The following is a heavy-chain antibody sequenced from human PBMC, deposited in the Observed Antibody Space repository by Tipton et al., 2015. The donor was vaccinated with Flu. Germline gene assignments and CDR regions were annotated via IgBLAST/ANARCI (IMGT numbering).Heavy chain of an antibody. D-gene: IGHD1/OR15-1a*01. CDR2: ISWNSDNI. V-gene: IGHV3-23*01. CDR1: GFTFSSYA. Sequence: SLRLSCAASGFTFSSYAMSWVRQAPGKGLEWVSGISWNSDNIAYADSVKGRFTISRDNSKNSLYLQLNSLRPEDTAIYYCARGGWASDTNNMLDYWGQGTLVTVSS. CDR3: ARGGWASDTNNMLDY. J-gene: IGHJ4*02.